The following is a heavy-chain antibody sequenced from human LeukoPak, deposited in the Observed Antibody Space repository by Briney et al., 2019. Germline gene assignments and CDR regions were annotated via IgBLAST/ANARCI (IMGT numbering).Heavy chain of an antibody. CDR2: ISYDGSNK. D-gene: IGHD3-9*01. CDR1: GFTFSIYG. CDR3: AKDESDKSDYYGMDV. V-gene: IGHV3-30*18. Sequence: PGGSLRLSCAASGFTFSIYGMHWVRQAPGKGLEWVALISYDGSNKHYADSVKGRFTISRDNSKNTLYLQMNSLRAEDTAVYYCAKDESDKSDYYGMDVWGQGTTVTVSS. J-gene: IGHJ6*02.